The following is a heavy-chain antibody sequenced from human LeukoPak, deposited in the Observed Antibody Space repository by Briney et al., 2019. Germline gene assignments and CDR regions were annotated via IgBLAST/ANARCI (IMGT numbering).Heavy chain of an antibody. Sequence: GGSLRLSCVAPGFTLSSYNMKWVRQAPGEGLEWVSAISDSGGSTYYADSVKGRFTISRDNSKNTLYLQVNGLRAEDTAIYYCANYCSGGSCSASFYYYGLDVWGQGTTVTVSS. CDR3: ANYCSGGSCSASFYYYGLDV. CDR1: GFTLSSYN. D-gene: IGHD2-15*01. J-gene: IGHJ6*02. V-gene: IGHV3-23*01. CDR2: ISDSGGST.